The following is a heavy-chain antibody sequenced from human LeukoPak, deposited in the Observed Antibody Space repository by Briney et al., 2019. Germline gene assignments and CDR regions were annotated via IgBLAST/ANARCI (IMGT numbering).Heavy chain of an antibody. V-gene: IGHV3-23*01. CDR1: GFTFSSYA. CDR3: ARGITMNYYYYGMDV. CDR2: ISGSGGST. D-gene: IGHD3-22*01. J-gene: IGHJ6*02. Sequence: GGSLRLSCAASGFTFSSYAMSWVRQAPGKGLEWVSAISGSGGSTYYADSVKGRFTISRDNAKNSLYLQMNSLRAEDTAVYYCARGITMNYYYYGMDVWGQGTTVTVSS.